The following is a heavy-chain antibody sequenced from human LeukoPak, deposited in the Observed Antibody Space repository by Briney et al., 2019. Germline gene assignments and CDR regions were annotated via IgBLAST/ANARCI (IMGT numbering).Heavy chain of an antibody. J-gene: IGHJ4*02. CDR3: ARGGGFIDN. V-gene: IGHV4-30-4*07. Sequence: SETLSLTCAVSGGSISSGGYSWSWIRQPPGKGLEWIGYIYYSGSTYYNPSLKSRVTISVDTSKNQFSLRLTSVTAADTAVYYCARGGGFIDNWGQGTLVTVSS. CDR2: IYYSGST. CDR1: GGSISSGGYS. D-gene: IGHD5-12*01.